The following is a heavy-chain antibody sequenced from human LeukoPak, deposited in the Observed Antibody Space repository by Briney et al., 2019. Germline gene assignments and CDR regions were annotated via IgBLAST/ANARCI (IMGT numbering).Heavy chain of an antibody. CDR1: RDRLTNNW. CDR3: ARFALKSSLDY. J-gene: IGHJ4*02. CDR2: IYPGNSDT. Sequence: GEALKISCKMSRDRLTNNWIGWVRPVPGKGLEWLGLIYPGNSDTRYSPFFQGQVTFSVDTSISTAYLHWGGLKASDTAMYYCARFALKSSLDYWGQGTLVTVSS. D-gene: IGHD6-13*01. V-gene: IGHV5-51*01.